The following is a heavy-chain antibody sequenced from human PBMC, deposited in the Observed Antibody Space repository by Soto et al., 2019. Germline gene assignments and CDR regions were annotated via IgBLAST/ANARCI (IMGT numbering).Heavy chain of an antibody. Sequence: SETLSLTCTVSGGSISSYYWSWIRQPPGKGLEWIGYIYYSGSTNYNPSLKSRVTISVDTSKNQFSLKLSSVTAADTAVYYCERHDSYNCFDPWGQGTLVTVSS. V-gene: IGHV4-59*01. D-gene: IGHD3-16*01. CDR1: GGSISSYY. CDR3: ERHDSYNCFDP. J-gene: IGHJ5*02. CDR2: IYYSGST.